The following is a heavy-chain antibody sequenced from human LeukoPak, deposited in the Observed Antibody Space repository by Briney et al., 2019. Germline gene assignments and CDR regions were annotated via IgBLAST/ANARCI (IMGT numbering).Heavy chain of an antibody. V-gene: IGHV1-18*01. CDR1: GYTFTSYG. D-gene: IGHD3-22*01. CDR3: ARVYDSSGYYVFDY. J-gene: IGHJ4*02. Sequence: ASVKVSCKASGYTFTSYGISWVRQAPGQGLEWMGWISAYNGNTNYAQKLQGRVTVTTDTSTSTAYMELRSLRSDDTAVYYCARVYDSSGYYVFDYWGQGTLVTVSS. CDR2: ISAYNGNT.